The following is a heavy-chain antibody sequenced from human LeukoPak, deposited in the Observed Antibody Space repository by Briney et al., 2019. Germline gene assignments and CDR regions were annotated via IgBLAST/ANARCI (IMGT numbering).Heavy chain of an antibody. CDR1: GGSISGYY. CDR3: ARHGQNDGYPLDY. Sequence: SETLSLTCTVSGGSISGYYWSWIRQPPGKGLEWIAYIHYSGSTNYNPPLKSRLTISVDTSKNQLSLKLNSVTDADTAVYYCARHGQNDGYPLDYWGQGTLVSVSS. CDR2: IHYSGST. V-gene: IGHV4-59*08. J-gene: IGHJ4*02. D-gene: IGHD5-24*01.